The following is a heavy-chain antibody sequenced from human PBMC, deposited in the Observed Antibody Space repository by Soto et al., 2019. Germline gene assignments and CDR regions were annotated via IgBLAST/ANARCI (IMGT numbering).Heavy chain of an antibody. D-gene: IGHD2-21*01. V-gene: IGHV1-3*04. Sequence: QVQLVQSGAEVKKPGASVKVSCKASGSTFTNYVLQWVRQAPGQSLEWMGWINTGNGDTKYSQNLLFRVNDTSATPSTRAYLEVIALTPEETAVYYCARGRAATTSCGFDYWGHATLVTVYS. CDR3: ARGRAATTSCGFDY. CDR1: GSTFTNYV. CDR2: INTGNGDT. J-gene: IGHJ4*01.